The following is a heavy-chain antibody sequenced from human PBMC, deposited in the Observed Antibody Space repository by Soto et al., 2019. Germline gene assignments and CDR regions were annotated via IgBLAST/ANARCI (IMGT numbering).Heavy chain of an antibody. CDR2: IYSSGST. D-gene: IGHD2-2*01. CDR3: ARVVTGAEAWFGP. J-gene: IGHJ5*02. Sequence: SETLSLTCTVSGGAISTYYWTWIRQTSGKGLEWIGRIYSSGSTKYNPALQSRVTMSLDTSNNQFSLRLTSVTAADTAVYYCARVVTGAEAWFGPWGQGTLVTFSS. V-gene: IGHV4-4*07. CDR1: GGAISTYY.